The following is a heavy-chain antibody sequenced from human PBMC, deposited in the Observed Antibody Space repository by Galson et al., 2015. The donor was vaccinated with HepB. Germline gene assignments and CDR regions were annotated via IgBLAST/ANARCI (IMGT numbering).Heavy chain of an antibody. V-gene: IGHV1-46*01. CDR1: GFTFTTYY. CDR3: AREYSYDTNGHRPFDY. Sequence: SVKVSCKASGFTFTTYYMHWVRQAPGQGLEWMGVINPSGGDTSYAQKFQGRVSLTRVTPTNTVYMELSSLRSDDTAVYFCAREYSYDTNGHRPFDYWGQGTLVTVSS. CDR2: INPSGGDT. D-gene: IGHD3-9*01. J-gene: IGHJ4*02.